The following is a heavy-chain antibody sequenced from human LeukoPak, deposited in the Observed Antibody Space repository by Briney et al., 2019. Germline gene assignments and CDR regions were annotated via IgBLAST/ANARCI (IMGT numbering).Heavy chain of an antibody. D-gene: IGHD6-19*01. J-gene: IGHJ4*02. V-gene: IGHV1-18*01. CDR2: ISAYNGNT. CDR3: ARAPRIAVADIFDY. CDR1: GYTFTSYG. Sequence: GASVKASCKASGYTFTSYGISWVRQAPGQGLEWMGWISAYNGNTNYAQKLQGRVTMTTDTSTSTAYMELRSLRSDDTAVYYCARAPRIAVADIFDYWGQGTLVTVSS.